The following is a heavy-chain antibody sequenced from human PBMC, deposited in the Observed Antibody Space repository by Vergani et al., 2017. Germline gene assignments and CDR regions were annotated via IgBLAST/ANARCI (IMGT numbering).Heavy chain of an antibody. D-gene: IGHD1-1*01. CDR2: IYPADYDT. J-gene: IGHJ4*02. Sequence: EVELVQSGPEMRKPGESLKISCKGSEYSFGNYWIGWVRQMPGKGLEWMGIIYPADYDTRYSPSFQGQVTISADKSIITAFLQWDSLKASDTALYYCAKHTTYTDSWGQGTLVTVSS. CDR3: AKHTTYTDS. CDR1: EYSFGNYW. V-gene: IGHV5-51*01.